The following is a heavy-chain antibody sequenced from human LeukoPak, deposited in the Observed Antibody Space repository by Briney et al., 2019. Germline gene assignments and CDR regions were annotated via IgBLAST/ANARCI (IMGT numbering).Heavy chain of an antibody. J-gene: IGHJ4*02. V-gene: IGHV1-69*01. CDR2: IIPIFGTA. CDR1: GFTFSSYA. Sequence: PGGSLRLSCAASGFTFSSYAISWVRQAPGQGLEWMGGIIPIFGTANYAQKFQGRVTITADESTSTAYMELSSLRSEDTAVYYCASKLVGSYSYFDYWGQGTLVTVSS. CDR3: ASKLVGSYSYFDY. D-gene: IGHD1-26*01.